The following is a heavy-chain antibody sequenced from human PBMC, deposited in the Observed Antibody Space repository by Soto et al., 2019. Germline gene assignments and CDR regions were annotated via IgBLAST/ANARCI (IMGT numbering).Heavy chain of an antibody. J-gene: IGHJ3*02. CDR3: ARCLNIVVVVAATHAFDI. D-gene: IGHD2-15*01. CDR1: GGSISSGGYY. Sequence: PSETLSLTCTVSGGSISSGGYYWSWIRQHPGKGLEWIGYIYYSGSTYYNPSLKSRVTISVDTSKNQFSLKLSSVTAADTAVYYCARCLNIVVVVAATHAFDIWGQGTMVTVSS. V-gene: IGHV4-31*03. CDR2: IYYSGST.